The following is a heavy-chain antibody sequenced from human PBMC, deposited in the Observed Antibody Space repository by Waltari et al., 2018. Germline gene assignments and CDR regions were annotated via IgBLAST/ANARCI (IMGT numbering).Heavy chain of an antibody. Sequence: QVQLVQSGAEVKKPGASVKVSCKASGYTFTDYYIHWVRQAPGQGLEWMGGINPDGGGTNYAQKVQVRVTMTRDTSISTAYMELSRLRSDDTAVYYCASESRGGGGHYYYYGMDVWGQGTTVTVSS. D-gene: IGHD2-15*01. CDR3: ASESRGGGGHYYYYGMDV. CDR1: GYTFTDYY. J-gene: IGHJ6*02. CDR2: INPDGGGT. V-gene: IGHV1-2*02.